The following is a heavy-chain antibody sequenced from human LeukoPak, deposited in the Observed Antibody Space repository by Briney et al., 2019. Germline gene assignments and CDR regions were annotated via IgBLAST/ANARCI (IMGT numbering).Heavy chain of an antibody. J-gene: IGHJ4*02. Sequence: PSETLSLTCTVSGGSFSNHYWSWIRQPPGKGLEWIGYIYYSGSTNYNPSLKSRVTISVDTSKNQFSLKLSSVTAADTAVYYCARGEFGSGYYPGYWGQGTLVTVSS. CDR2: IYYSGST. CDR1: GGSFSNHY. V-gene: IGHV4-59*08. D-gene: IGHD3-22*01. CDR3: ARGEFGSGYYPGY.